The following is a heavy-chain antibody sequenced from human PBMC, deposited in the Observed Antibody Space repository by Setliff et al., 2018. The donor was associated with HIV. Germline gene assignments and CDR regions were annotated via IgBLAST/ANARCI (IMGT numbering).Heavy chain of an antibody. V-gene: IGHV1-69*13. CDR2: IVPILNTG. CDR1: GGTFRSHE. CDR3: ASGKGVRGVIITGGLDV. J-gene: IGHJ6*04. Sequence: SVKVSCKASGGTFRSHEISWVRQAPGQGLEWMGGIVPILNTGNYAPKFQGRVTITADESTTTAYMELSSLTSADTAVYYCASGKGVRGVIITGGLDVWGKGTTVTVPQ. D-gene: IGHD3-10*01.